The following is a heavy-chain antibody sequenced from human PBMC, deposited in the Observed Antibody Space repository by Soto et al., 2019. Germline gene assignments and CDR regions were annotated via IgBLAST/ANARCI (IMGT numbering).Heavy chain of an antibody. Sequence: ASVKVSCKTSGFTFTTYYIHWVRQAPGQGLEWMGMIDPSGGSTTYAQKFQGRITMTSDMSTSTVYMELSSLRSEDTAMHYCARVPYDTTGYYAFWGQGTLVTVSS. D-gene: IGHD3-22*01. CDR3: ARVPYDTTGYYAF. CDR1: GFTFTTYY. CDR2: IDPSGGST. J-gene: IGHJ1*01. V-gene: IGHV1-46*01.